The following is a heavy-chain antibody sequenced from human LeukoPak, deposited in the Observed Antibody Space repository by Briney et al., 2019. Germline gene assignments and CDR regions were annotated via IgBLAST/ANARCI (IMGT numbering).Heavy chain of an antibody. J-gene: IGHJ4*02. V-gene: IGHV3-30*02. CDR1: GFTFSTYG. CDR3: AKGLDSSGYYVNSYFDY. Sequence: GGSLRLSCASSGFTFSTYGMHWVRQAPGKGLEWVAYIRYDGSNKYYAGSVKGRFTISRDNAKNTLYVQMNSLRAEDTAVYYCAKGLDSSGYYVNSYFDYWGQGTLVTVSS. D-gene: IGHD3-22*01. CDR2: IRYDGSNK.